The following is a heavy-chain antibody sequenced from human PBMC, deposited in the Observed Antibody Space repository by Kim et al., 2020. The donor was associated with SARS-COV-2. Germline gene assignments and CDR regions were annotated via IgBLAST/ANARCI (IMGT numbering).Heavy chain of an antibody. CDR2: IYYSGST. J-gene: IGHJ4*02. D-gene: IGHD5-18*01. Sequence: SETLSLTCTVSGGSISSYYWSWIRQPPGKGLEWIGYIYYSGSTNYNPSLKSRVTISVDTSKNQFSLKLSSVTAADTAVYYCARQVDTAMNFDYWGQGTLVTVSS. CDR1: GGSISSYY. CDR3: ARQVDTAMNFDY. V-gene: IGHV4-59*13.